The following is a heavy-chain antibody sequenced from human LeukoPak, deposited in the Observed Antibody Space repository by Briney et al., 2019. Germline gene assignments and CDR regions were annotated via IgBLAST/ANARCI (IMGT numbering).Heavy chain of an antibody. CDR1: GGSFSGYY. V-gene: IGHV4-34*01. CDR2: IHYSGSA. Sequence: PSETLSLTCAVYGGSFSGYYWSWIRPSPGKGLEWIAEIHYSGSASYNPSLKSRVTISGDPSKNQVSQRVASVTAADTAEYYCARGILSGYYFDSWGQGSLVTVSS. CDR3: ARGILSGYYFDS. J-gene: IGHJ4*02. D-gene: IGHD2-8*02.